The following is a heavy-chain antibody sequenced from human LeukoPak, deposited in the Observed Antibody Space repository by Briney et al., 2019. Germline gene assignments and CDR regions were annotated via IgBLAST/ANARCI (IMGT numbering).Heavy chain of an antibody. CDR2: IWYDGSNK. D-gene: IGHD2/OR15-2a*01. CDR1: GFTVSSNY. Sequence: GGSLRLSCAASGFTVSSNYMSWVRQAPGKGLEWVALIWYDGSNKYYTDSVKGRLTISRDNSKNTLYLQMNSLRAEDTAIYYCAREGPRGNSQFDYWGQGTLVTVSS. J-gene: IGHJ4*02. V-gene: IGHV3-33*08. CDR3: AREGPRGNSQFDY.